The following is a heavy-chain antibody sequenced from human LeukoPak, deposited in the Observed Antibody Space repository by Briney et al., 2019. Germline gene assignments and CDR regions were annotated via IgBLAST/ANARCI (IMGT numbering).Heavy chain of an antibody. Sequence: PSETLSLTCSVSGDSVSNSRVYWGWIRQTPGEGLEWIGSIYYSGSTYYNPSLKSRVTISVDTSKNQFSLKLSSVTAADTAVYYCARAIVVAIDFDYWGQGTLVTVSS. J-gene: IGHJ4*02. CDR1: GDSVSNSRVY. D-gene: IGHD3-22*01. CDR3: ARAIVVAIDFDY. V-gene: IGHV4-39*07. CDR2: IYYSGST.